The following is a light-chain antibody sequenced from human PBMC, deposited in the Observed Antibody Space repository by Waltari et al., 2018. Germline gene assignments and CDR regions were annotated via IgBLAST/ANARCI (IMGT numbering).Light chain of an antibody. J-gene: IGKJ2*01. CDR3: QQYSSFST. CDR2: MAS. Sequence: DIQITQPTPTLSASVVYGAAISCRASQSVGTWLAWYQQKLGKAPKLLIYMASSLDSGVPSRFSGSGSGTDFTLTISSLQPDDFATYSCQQYSSFSTFGQGTKV. V-gene: IGKV1-5*03. CDR1: QSVGTW.